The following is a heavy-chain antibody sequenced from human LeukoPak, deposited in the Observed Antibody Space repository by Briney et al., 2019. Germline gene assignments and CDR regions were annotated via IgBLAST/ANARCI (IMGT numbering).Heavy chain of an antibody. Sequence: GGSLRLSCAASGFTFSSYNVNWVRQAPGKGLEWVSPISSGSSYIYYADSVKGRFTISRDNAKNSLYLQMNSLRAEDTAVYYCARGGASMVVTFDWGQGTLVTVSS. CDR2: ISSGSSYI. D-gene: IGHD4/OR15-4a*01. J-gene: IGHJ4*02. V-gene: IGHV3-21*01. CDR1: GFTFSSYN. CDR3: ARGGASMVVTFD.